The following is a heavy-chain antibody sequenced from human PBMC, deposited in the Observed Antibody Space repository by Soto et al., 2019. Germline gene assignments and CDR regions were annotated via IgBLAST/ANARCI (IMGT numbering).Heavy chain of an antibody. CDR2: ISAYNGNT. J-gene: IGHJ6*02. V-gene: IGHV1-18*01. CDR3: ARGSTSCYSARCYYGMDV. Sequence: QVQLVQSGAEVKKPGASVKVSCKASGYTFTSYGISWLRQAPGQGREGMGWISAYNGNTNYAQKLQGRVTMTTDTSTSTAYMELRRLRSDDTAVYYCARGSTSCYSARCYYGMDVWGQGTTVTVSS. D-gene: IGHD2-2*02. CDR1: GYTFTSYG.